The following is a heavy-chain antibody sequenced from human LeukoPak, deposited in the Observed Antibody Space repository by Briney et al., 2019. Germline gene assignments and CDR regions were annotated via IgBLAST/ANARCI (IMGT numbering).Heavy chain of an antibody. CDR3: ARGEVDDYGDYYYYYGMDV. J-gene: IGHJ6*02. D-gene: IGHD4-17*01. CDR1: GFTFSSYW. CDR2: IKQDGSEK. V-gene: IGHV3-7*01. Sequence: AGGSLRLSCAASGFTFSSYWMSWVRQAPGKGLEWVANIKQDGSEKYYVDSVKGRFTISRDNAKNSLYLQMNSLRAEDTAVYYCARGEVDDYGDYYYYYGMDVWGQGTTVTVSS.